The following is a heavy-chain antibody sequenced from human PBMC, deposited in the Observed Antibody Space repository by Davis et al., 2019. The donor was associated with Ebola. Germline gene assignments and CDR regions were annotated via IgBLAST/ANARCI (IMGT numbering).Heavy chain of an antibody. J-gene: IGHJ4*02. CDR1: GGSFSGYY. V-gene: IGHV4-34*01. D-gene: IGHD3-16*02. CDR2: INHSGST. CDR3: ARHPGYDYIWGSYRPGPFDY. Sequence: SETLSLTCAVYGGSFSGYYWSWIRQPPGKGLEWIGEINHSGSTNYNPSLKSRVTISVDTSKNQFSLKLSSVTAADTAVYYCARHPGYDYIWGSYRPGPFDYWGQGTLVTVSS.